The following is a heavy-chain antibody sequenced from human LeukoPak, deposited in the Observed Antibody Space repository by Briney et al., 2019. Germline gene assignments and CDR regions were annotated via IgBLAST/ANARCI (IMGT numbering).Heavy chain of an antibody. CDR2: IHYSGRT. CDR3: ARLLDNDSSGDPDTFDM. Sequence: PSETPSLTCSVSGDSISRHFWSWIRQPPGKGLECIAFIHYSGRTKYNPSLQSRVTISVDTSENEFSLRLTSVTAADTAVYYCARLLDNDSSGDPDTFDMWGQGTVVTVSS. V-gene: IGHV4-59*11. J-gene: IGHJ3*02. CDR1: GDSISRHF. D-gene: IGHD3-22*01.